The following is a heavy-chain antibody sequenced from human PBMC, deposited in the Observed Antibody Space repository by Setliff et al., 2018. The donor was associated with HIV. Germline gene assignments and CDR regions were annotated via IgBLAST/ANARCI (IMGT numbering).Heavy chain of an antibody. D-gene: IGHD3-10*01. CDR2: INSYNGNT. CDR3: ARSGVPPYYYYGMDV. Sequence: ASVKVSCKASGYTFTTYGVNWVRQAPGQGLEWMGWINSYNGNTKFAQKFQGRVTMTTDTSTTTAFMELRSLKADDTGIYYCARSGVPPYYYYGMDVWGQGTTVTVSS. CDR1: GYTFTTYG. J-gene: IGHJ6*02. V-gene: IGHV1-18*04.